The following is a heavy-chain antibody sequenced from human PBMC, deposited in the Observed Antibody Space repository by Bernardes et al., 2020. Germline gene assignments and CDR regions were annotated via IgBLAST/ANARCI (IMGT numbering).Heavy chain of an antibody. CDR3: AKSKSGLITGNMPGAFDM. D-gene: IGHD1-20*01. CDR2: IGGRGATT. CDR1: GFTFSSYA. Sequence: GGSLRLSCAASGFTFSSYAMSWVRQAPGQGLEWVSVIGGRGATTYYADSVKGRFTISRDNSKKTLFLQMNTLRAEDTAVYYCAKSKSGLITGNMPGAFDMWGQGTMVTVSS. V-gene: IGHV3-23*01. J-gene: IGHJ3*02.